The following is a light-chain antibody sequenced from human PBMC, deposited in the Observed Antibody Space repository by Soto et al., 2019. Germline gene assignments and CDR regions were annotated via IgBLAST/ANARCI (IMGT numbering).Light chain of an antibody. CDR2: SNN. J-gene: IGLJ2*01. V-gene: IGLV1-44*01. Sequence: QAVVTQPPSVSGAPGQGVTISCTGSASNIGSNTVNWYQQLPGTAPKFLIYSNNQRPSGVPDRFSGSKSGTSASLAISGLQSEDEADYYCAAWDDSLNGPVFGGGTKVTVL. CDR1: ASNIGSNT. CDR3: AAWDDSLNGPV.